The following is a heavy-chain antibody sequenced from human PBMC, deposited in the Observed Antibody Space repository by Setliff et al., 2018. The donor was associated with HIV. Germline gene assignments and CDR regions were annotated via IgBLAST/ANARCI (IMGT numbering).Heavy chain of an antibody. D-gene: IGHD3-22*01. CDR3: ASDTYYYDSSGPY. J-gene: IGHJ4*02. Sequence: PGGSLRLSCEASGITLSSYEMNWVRQAPGKGLEWVSYISSGGSTIYYADSVKGRFTISRDNAKNSLYLQMNSLRAEDTAVYYCASDTYYYDSSGPYWGQGTLVTSPQ. V-gene: IGHV3-48*03. CDR1: GITLSSYE. CDR2: ISSGGSTI.